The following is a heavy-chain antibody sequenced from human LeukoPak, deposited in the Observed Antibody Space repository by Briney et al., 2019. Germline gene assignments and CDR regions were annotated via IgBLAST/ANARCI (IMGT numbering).Heavy chain of an antibody. CDR3: AGSPAPTRSSWLYFDY. CDR1: GFTFSNYA. D-gene: IGHD6-13*01. CDR2: ISYDGSNK. V-gene: IGHV3-30-3*01. Sequence: TGMSLRRSCAVSGFTFSNYAMHWVRQAPGKGLEWMSFISYDGSNKDYAHSVKGRFNISRDDSKSTLYLQMNSLRPEDTAVYYCAGSPAPTRSSWLYFDYWGQGTLVTVSS. J-gene: IGHJ4*02.